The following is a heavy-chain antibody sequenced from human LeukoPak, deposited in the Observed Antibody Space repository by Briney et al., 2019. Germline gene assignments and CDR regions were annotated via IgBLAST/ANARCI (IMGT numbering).Heavy chain of an antibody. CDR1: GFTFSSYG. CDR2: ISSSGNSI. D-gene: IGHD3-10*01. V-gene: IGHV3-48*04. J-gene: IGHJ4*02. Sequence: GGSLRLSCAASGFTFSSYGMNWVRQAPGKGLEWVSYISSSGNSIYYADSVKGRFTISRDNAKNSLYLQMNSLRAEDTAVYYCAREMEGDYGSGTFFDLWGQGNMVTVSS. CDR3: AREMEGDYGSGTFFDL.